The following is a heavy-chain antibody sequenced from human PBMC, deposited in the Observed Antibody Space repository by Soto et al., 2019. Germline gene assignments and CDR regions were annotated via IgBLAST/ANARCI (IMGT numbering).Heavy chain of an antibody. V-gene: IGHV1-69*01. Sequence: QVQLVQSGAEVKKPGSSVRVSCKASGDTFSRYAISWVRQAPGQGLEWMGGIIPLFGTANYAQRFQGRVRITADESTTTGYMELRGLRSEDTAVYYCARGVLFDTGGYYYFYWGQGTLVTVSS. CDR2: IIPLFGTA. CDR1: GDTFSRYA. J-gene: IGHJ4*02. CDR3: ARGVLFDTGGYYYFY. D-gene: IGHD3-22*01.